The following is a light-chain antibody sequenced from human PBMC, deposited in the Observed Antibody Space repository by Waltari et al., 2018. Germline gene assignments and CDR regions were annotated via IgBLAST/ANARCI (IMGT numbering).Light chain of an antibody. CDR3: QQYYTTPCT. CDR1: QRVLSSTNSNNY. Sequence: IVLTQSPDSLALSLGERATISCRSSQRVLSSTNSNNYLAGYQPRPGQPPKLLFYWASTRVSGVPDRFDGSGSGTDFTLTISSLQAEDLAVYYCQQYYTTPCTFGQGTRLEIK. CDR2: WAS. V-gene: IGKV4-1*01. J-gene: IGKJ2*02.